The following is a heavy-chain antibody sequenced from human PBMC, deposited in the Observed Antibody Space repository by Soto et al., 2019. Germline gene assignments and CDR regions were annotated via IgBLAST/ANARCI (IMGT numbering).Heavy chain of an antibody. CDR3: VKDLVGVVVAAFDY. D-gene: IGHD2-15*01. V-gene: IGHV3-23*01. CDR2: IRGSGGST. Sequence: GGSLRLSCAASGFTFSSYAMSWVRQAPGKGLEWVSAIRGSGGSTYYADSVKGRFTISRDNSKNTLYLQMNSLRAEDTAAYFSVKDLVGVVVAAFDYWGQGTLVTVSS. CDR1: GFTFSSYA. J-gene: IGHJ4*02.